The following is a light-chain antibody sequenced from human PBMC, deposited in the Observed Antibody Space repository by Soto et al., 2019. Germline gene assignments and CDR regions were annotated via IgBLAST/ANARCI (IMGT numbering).Light chain of an antibody. J-gene: IGKJ1*01. CDR1: QSLSSW. CDR3: QQYNRYWT. CDR2: KAS. Sequence: DIQMPQSPSTLSGSVGDRVTINCRASQSLSSWLAWYQQKPGKAPKLLIYKASSLESGVPARFSGSGSGTEYTLTISSLQPDDFATYYCQQYNRYWTFGQGTKVDIK. V-gene: IGKV1-5*03.